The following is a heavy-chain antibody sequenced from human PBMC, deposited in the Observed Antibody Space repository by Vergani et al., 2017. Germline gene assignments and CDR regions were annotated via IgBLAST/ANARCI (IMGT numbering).Heavy chain of an antibody. CDR1: GYPFTSYG. V-gene: IGHV1-46*03. CDR2: INPSGGST. Sequence: QVQLVQSGAEVKKPGASVKVSCKASGYPFTSYGISWVRQAPGQGLEWMGIINPSGGSTSYAQKFQGRVTMTRDTSTSTVYMELSSLRYEDTAVYYCASQGSCSSTSCYQSSYYYGMDVWGQGTTVTVSS. J-gene: IGHJ6*02. D-gene: IGHD2-2*01. CDR3: ASQGSCSSTSCYQSSYYYGMDV.